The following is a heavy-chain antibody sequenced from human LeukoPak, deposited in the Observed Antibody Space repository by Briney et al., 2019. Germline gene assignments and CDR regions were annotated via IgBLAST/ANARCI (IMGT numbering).Heavy chain of an antibody. CDR3: ARADGSGSPNFDY. CDR1: GGSFSGYY. V-gene: IGHV4-34*01. CDR2: INHSGST. J-gene: IGHJ4*02. D-gene: IGHD3-10*01. Sequence: SETLSLTCAVYGGSFSGYYWSWIRQPPGKGLEWIGEINHSGSTNYNPSLKSRVTISVDTSKNRFSLKLSSVTAADTAVYYCARADGSGSPNFDYWGQGTLVTVSS.